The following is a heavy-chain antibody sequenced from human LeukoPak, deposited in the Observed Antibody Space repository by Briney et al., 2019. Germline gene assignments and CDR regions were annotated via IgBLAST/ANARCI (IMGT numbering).Heavy chain of an antibody. Sequence: SETLSLTCTVSGGSINSSSCYWGWIRQPPGKGLEWIGSIYYSGSTYYNPSLKSRVTISVDTSKNQFSLKLSSVTAADTAVYYCARDKGIAARGIRWGQGTLVTVSS. D-gene: IGHD6-6*01. J-gene: IGHJ4*02. CDR3: ARDKGIAARGIR. V-gene: IGHV4-39*07. CDR1: GGSINSSSCY. CDR2: IYYSGST.